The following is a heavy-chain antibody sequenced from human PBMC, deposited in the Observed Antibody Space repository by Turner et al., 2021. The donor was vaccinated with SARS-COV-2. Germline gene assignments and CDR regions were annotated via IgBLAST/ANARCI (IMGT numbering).Heavy chain of an antibody. CDR2: ISAYNGNT. Sequence: QVQLVQSGAEVKKPGASVKFSCKASGYTFTSYGISWVRQAPGQGLEWMGWISAYNGNTNYEQKLQGRVTMTTDTSTSTAYMELRSLRSDDTVVYYCASDCSSTSCQTGYFQHWGQGTLVTVSS. CDR3: ASDCSSTSCQTGYFQH. J-gene: IGHJ1*01. V-gene: IGHV1-18*04. CDR1: GYTFTSYG. D-gene: IGHD2-2*01.